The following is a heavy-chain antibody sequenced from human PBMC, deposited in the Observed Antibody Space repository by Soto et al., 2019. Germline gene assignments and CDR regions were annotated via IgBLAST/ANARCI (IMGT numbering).Heavy chain of an antibody. J-gene: IGHJ6*02. CDR1: GFTFSSYA. D-gene: IGHD1-26*01. CDR2: ISYDGSNK. CDR3: ARDLVGATARDRGMDV. V-gene: IGHV3-30-3*01. Sequence: GGSLRLSCAASGFTFSSYAMPWGRPAPGKGLGWGAVISYDGSNKYDADSVKGRFTISRDNSKNTLYLQMNSLRAEDTAVYYCARDLVGATARDRGMDVWGQGTTVTVSS.